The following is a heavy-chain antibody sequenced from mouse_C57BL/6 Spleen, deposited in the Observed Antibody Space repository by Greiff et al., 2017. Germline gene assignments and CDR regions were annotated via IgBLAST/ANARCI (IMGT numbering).Heavy chain of an antibody. CDR2: IYPGSGST. Sequence: VQLQQPGAELVKPGASVKMSCKASGYTFTSYWITWVKQRPGQGLEWIGDIYPGSGSTNYNEKFKSKATLTVNKSSSTAYMQLSSLTSEDSAVYYCATGSSGYGYWGQGTTLTVSS. V-gene: IGHV1-55*01. J-gene: IGHJ2*01. D-gene: IGHD3-2*02. CDR3: ATGSSGYGY. CDR1: GYTFTSYW.